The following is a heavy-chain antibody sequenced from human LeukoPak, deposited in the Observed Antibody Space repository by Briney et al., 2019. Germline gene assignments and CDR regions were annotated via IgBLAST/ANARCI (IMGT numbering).Heavy chain of an antibody. CDR3: ARSVRIAARLFDY. J-gene: IGHJ4*02. Sequence: PGGSLRLSCAASGFTFDDYAMHWVRQAPGKGLEWVANIKQDGSEKYYVDSVKGRFTISRDNAKNSLYLQMNSLRAEDTAVYYCARSVRIAARLFDYWGQGTLVTVSS. CDR1: GFTFDDYA. CDR2: IKQDGSEK. D-gene: IGHD6-6*01. V-gene: IGHV3-7*01.